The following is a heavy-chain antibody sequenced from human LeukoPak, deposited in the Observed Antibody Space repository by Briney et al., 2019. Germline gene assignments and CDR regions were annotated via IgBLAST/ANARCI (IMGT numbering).Heavy chain of an antibody. CDR3: ARLVDGANTRVDS. J-gene: IGHJ4*02. V-gene: IGHV4-59*08. CDR2: IFYTGRA. CDR1: RGSISPDH. D-gene: IGHD4/OR15-4a*01. Sequence: SETLSLTCTVSRGSISPDHCAWIRQPPGKGLEWIGYIFYTGRARYNPSLEGRATLTVDMSKNQASLKLRSVTAADTATYYCARLVDGANTRVDSWGQGTLVTVSS.